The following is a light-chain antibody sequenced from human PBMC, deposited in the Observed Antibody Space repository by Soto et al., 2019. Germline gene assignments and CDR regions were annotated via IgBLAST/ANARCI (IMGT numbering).Light chain of an antibody. V-gene: IGLV1-44*01. CDR2: SNN. Sequence: HSVLTQPPSGSGTPGQRVTISCSGNSSNIGSNSVNWYQQLPGAAPKLLIYSNNQRPSGVPDRFSGSKSGTSASLAISGLQSEDEADYYCATWDDSLNGREVFGTGTKVTVL. CDR3: ATWDDSLNGREV. CDR1: SSNIGSNS. J-gene: IGLJ1*01.